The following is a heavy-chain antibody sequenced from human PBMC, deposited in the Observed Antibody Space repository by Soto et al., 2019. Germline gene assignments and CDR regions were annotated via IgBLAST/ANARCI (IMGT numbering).Heavy chain of an antibody. V-gene: IGHV3-23*01. Sequence: PGGSLRLSCAASGFTFSRYAMNWVRQAPGKGLEWVSGISGGGSTYYADSVKGRFTISRDNSNNTLYLQMDSLRAEDTALYYCAKDRTLIVVIPVADFWGQGTLVTVSS. CDR1: GFTFSRYA. CDR2: ISGGGST. CDR3: AKDRTLIVVIPVADF. D-gene: IGHD2-15*01. J-gene: IGHJ4*02.